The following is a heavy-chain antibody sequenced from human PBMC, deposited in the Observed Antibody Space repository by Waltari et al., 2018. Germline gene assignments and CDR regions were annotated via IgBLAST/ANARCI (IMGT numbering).Heavy chain of an antibody. D-gene: IGHD3-10*01. J-gene: IGHJ6*02. CDR3: ARRGVVSSMVRGVIITHYYYYYGMDV. CDR2: IYYSGST. CDR1: GGSISSSSYY. V-gene: IGHV4-39*01. Sequence: QLQLQESGPGLVKPSETLSLTCTVSGGSISSSSYYWGWIRQPPGKGLEWIGSIYYSGSTYYSPSRKSRVTISVDTSKNQFSLKLSSVTAADTAVYYCARRGVVSSMVRGVIITHYYYYYGMDVWGQGTTVTVSS.